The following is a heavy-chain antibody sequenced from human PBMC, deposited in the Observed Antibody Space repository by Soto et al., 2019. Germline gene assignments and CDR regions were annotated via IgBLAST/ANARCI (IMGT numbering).Heavy chain of an antibody. D-gene: IGHD6-6*01. CDR1: GGTFSSYA. J-gene: IGHJ6*02. Sequence: QVQLVQSGAEVKKPGSSVKVSCKASGGTFSSYAISWVRQAPGQGLEWMGGIIPIFGTANYAQKFQGRVTITADKSTSTAYMELSSLRSEDTAVYYRARDVGGPRYSSSRGDYYYYGMDVWGQGTTVTVSS. CDR2: IIPIFGTA. CDR3: ARDVGGPRYSSSRGDYYYYGMDV. V-gene: IGHV1-69*06.